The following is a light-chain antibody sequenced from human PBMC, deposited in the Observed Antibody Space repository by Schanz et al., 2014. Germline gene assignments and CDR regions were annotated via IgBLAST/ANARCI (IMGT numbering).Light chain of an antibody. V-gene: IGKV4-1*01. CDR2: WAS. CDR1: QSLLYSSNNKNY. J-gene: IGKJ3*01. CDR3: QQYNNWLT. Sequence: DFVMTQSPDSLGVSLGERATINCKSSQSLLYSSNNKNYLAWYQQKPGQPPKLLISWASTRESGVPERFSGSGSGTDFTLTISSLQAEDVAVYYCQQYNNWLTFGPGPKVDIK.